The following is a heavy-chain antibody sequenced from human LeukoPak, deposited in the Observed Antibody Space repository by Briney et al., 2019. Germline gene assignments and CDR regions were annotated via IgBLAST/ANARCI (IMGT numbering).Heavy chain of an antibody. CDR1: GGSISSYY. Sequence: SETLSLTCTVSGGSISSYYWSWIRQPPGKGLEWIGYIYYSGSTYYNPSLKSRVTISVDTSKNQFSLKLSSVTAADTAVYYCARGVRLRSSSWYGYWGQGTLVTVSS. CDR2: IYYSGST. V-gene: IGHV4-59*12. D-gene: IGHD6-13*01. CDR3: ARGVRLRSSSWYGY. J-gene: IGHJ4*02.